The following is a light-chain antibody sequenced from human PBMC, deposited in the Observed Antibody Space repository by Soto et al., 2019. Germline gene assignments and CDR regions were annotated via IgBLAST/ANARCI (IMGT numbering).Light chain of an antibody. Sequence: DIQMTQSPSSLSASVGDRVTITCRASQYISNYLAWYQQIPGKRPKLLIYAASTLQSGVPSRFSGSGSGTDFTITISSLQPEDVATYYCQRYYSAPRTFGQGTKVEIK. J-gene: IGKJ1*01. CDR3: QRYYSAPRT. V-gene: IGKV1-27*01. CDR1: QYISNY. CDR2: AAS.